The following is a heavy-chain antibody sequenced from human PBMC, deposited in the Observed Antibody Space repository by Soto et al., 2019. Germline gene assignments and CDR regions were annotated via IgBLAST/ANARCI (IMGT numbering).Heavy chain of an antibody. Sequence: QVQLQESGPGLVKPSQTLSLTCTVSGGSISSGGYYWSWIRQHPGKGLEWIGYIYSSGRTYYNPYLKSRVTRSVDTSKNQFSLKLSSVTAADTAVYYCARSINGYNYGPFDYWGQGTLVTVSS. V-gene: IGHV4-31*03. D-gene: IGHD5-12*01. J-gene: IGHJ4*02. CDR2: IYSSGRT. CDR1: GGSISSGGYY. CDR3: ARSINGYNYGPFDY.